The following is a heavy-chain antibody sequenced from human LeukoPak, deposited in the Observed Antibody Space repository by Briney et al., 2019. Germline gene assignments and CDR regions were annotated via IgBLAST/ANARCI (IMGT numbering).Heavy chain of an antibody. J-gene: IGHJ4*02. CDR2: INSDGSST. V-gene: IGHV3-74*01. CDR3: ARVGTFDWSTRAFDY. D-gene: IGHD3-9*01. Sequence: GGSLSLSCAAPGFTFSSYWMHWVRQAPGKGLVWVSRINSDGSSTSYADSVKGRFTISRDNAKNTLYLQMNSLRAEDTAVYYCARVGTFDWSTRAFDYWGQGTLVTVSS. CDR1: GFTFSSYW.